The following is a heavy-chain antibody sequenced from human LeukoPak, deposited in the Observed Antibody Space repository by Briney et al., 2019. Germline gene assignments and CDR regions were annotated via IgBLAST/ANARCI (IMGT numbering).Heavy chain of an antibody. J-gene: IGHJ4*02. CDR1: GFTFSSYA. CDR3: ATSTWSTYYFDS. V-gene: IGHV3-23*01. Sequence: GSLRLSCAASGFTFSSYAMSWVRRAPGKGLEWVSAISGSGGSTYYADSVKGRFTISRDNSKNTLYLQMNSLRAEDTAVYYCATSTWSTYYFDSWGQGTLVTVSS. CDR2: ISGSGGST. D-gene: IGHD5/OR15-5a*01.